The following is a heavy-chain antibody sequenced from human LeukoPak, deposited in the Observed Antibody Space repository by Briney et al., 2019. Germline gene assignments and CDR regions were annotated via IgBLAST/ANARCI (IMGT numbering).Heavy chain of an antibody. D-gene: IGHD2-15*01. V-gene: IGHV3-30*18. CDR1: GFTFSSYG. J-gene: IGHJ4*02. CDR3: AKSRSSLGYCSGGSCPFDY. Sequence: PGRSLRLSCAASGFTFSSYGVHWVRQAPGKGLEWVAVISYHGSNKYYADSVKGRFTISRDNSKNTLYLQMNSLRAEDTAVYYCAKSRSSLGYCSGGSCPFDYWGQGTLVTASS. CDR2: ISYHGSNK.